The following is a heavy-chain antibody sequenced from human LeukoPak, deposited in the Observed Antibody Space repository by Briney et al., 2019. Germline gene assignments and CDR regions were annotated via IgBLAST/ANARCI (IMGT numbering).Heavy chain of an antibody. D-gene: IGHD3-3*01. J-gene: IGHJ3*02. CDR2: IIPIFGTA. CDR3: ARAPRITIFGVVIIGAFDI. V-gene: IGHV1-69*13. CDR1: GGTFSSYA. Sequence: TVKVSCKASGGTFSSYAISWVRQAPGQGLKWMGGIIPIFGTANYAQKFQGRVTITADESTSTAYMELSSLRSEDSAVYYCARAPRITIFGVVIIGAFDIWGQGTMVTVSS.